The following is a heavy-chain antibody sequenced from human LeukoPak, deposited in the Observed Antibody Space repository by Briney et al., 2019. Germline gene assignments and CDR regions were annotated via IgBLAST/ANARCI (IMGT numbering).Heavy chain of an antibody. CDR2: IYYSGST. D-gene: IGHD3-10*01. J-gene: IGHJ4*02. V-gene: IGHV4-31*03. Sequence: SKTLSLTCTVSGGSISSGGYYWSWIRQHPGKGLEWIGYIYYSGSTYYNPSLKSRVTISVDTSKNQFSLKLSSVSAADTAVYYCARGRYGSGEYYFDYWGQGTLVTVSS. CDR3: ARGRYGSGEYYFDY. CDR1: GGSISSGGYY.